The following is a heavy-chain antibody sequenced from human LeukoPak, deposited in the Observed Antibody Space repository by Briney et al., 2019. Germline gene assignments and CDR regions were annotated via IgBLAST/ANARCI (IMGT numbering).Heavy chain of an antibody. CDR2: IFYSGST. Sequence: SETLSLTCTVSGGSISSSSYYWGWIRQPPGKGLEWIGNIFYSGSTSYKPSLKSRVTISLDTSKNQFSLNLSSVTAADTAVYYCARARLRYFDWLPWYFDYWGQGTLVTVSS. J-gene: IGHJ4*02. V-gene: IGHV4-39*01. CDR1: GGSISSSSYY. D-gene: IGHD3-9*01. CDR3: ARARLRYFDWLPWYFDY.